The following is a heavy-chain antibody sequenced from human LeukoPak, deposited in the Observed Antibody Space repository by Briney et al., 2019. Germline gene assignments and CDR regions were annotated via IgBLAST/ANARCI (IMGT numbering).Heavy chain of an antibody. Sequence: GRSLRLSCAASGFTFDDYAMHWVRPAPGKGLEWVSGISYSDTIAYADSVKGRFTISRDNAKNSLYLQMNSLRAEDTALYYCAKDYCGGDCYSGWYFDLWGRGTLVTVSS. CDR2: ISYSDTI. D-gene: IGHD2-21*02. J-gene: IGHJ2*01. CDR3: AKDYCGGDCYSGWYFDL. V-gene: IGHV3-9*01. CDR1: GFTFDDYA.